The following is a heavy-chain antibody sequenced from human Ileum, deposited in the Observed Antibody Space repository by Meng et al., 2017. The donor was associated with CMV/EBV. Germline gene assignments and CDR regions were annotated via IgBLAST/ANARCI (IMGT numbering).Heavy chain of an antibody. J-gene: IGHJ5*02. D-gene: IGHD1-1*01. CDR3: ARGGERGHQTLDP. CDR1: GYPFTDYY. Sequence: CKASGYPFTDYYIHWVRQAPGQGLEWMGRINPNSGGTDYAQKFQGRVTMTRDTSISTAYMDLTWLRSDDTAVYYCARGGERGHQTLDPWGQGALVTVSS. V-gene: IGHV1-2*06. CDR2: INPNSGGT.